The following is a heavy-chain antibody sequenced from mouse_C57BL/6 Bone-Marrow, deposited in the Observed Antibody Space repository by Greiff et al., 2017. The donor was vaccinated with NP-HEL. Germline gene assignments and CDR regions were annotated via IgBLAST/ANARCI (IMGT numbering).Heavy chain of an antibody. J-gene: IGHJ2*01. D-gene: IGHD1-1*01. CDR3: IFITTVVANFDY. V-gene: IGHV1-15*01. Sequence: VQLVESGAELVRPGASVTLSCKASGYTFTDYEMHWVKQTPVHGLEWIGAIDPETGGTAYNQKFKGKAILTADKSSSTAYMELRSLTSEDSAVYYCIFITTVVANFDYWGQGTTLTVSS. CDR1: GYTFTDYE. CDR2: IDPETGGT.